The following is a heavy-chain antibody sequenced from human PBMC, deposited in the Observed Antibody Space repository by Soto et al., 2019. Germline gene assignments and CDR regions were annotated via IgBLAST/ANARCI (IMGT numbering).Heavy chain of an antibody. J-gene: IGHJ5*02. CDR3: ARSYYKILTGYYT. V-gene: IGHV4-34*01. CDR2: ISYRGGT. CDR1: DGDFSCYS. D-gene: IGHD3-9*01. Sequence: PSETLSLTCVGSDGDFSCYSGGWVRRAPGKGLEWLGEISYRGGTTYNTSLRSRLTISADTSKGQFSLSLTSVTAADTAVYFCARSYYKILTGYYTWGQGTVVTVSS.